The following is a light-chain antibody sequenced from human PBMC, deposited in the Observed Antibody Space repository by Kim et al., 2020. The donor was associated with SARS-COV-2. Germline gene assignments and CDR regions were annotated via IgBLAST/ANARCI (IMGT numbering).Light chain of an antibody. V-gene: IGKV3-11*01. CDR1: QSISSY. CDR2: DAS. Sequence: SLSPCERATLSCRASQSISSYLAWYQQKPGQAPRLLIYDASNRATGIPARFSGSGSGTDFTLTISSLEPEDFAVYYCQQRSNWWTFGQGTKVDIK. CDR3: QQRSNWWT. J-gene: IGKJ1*01.